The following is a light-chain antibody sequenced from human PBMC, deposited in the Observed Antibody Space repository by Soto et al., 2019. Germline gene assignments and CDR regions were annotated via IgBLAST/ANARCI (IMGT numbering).Light chain of an antibody. Sequence: EIVMTQSPATLSLSPGESATLSCRASQTIDNTLAWYQRKPGQAPRLLIYDASTRATGVPARFSGSWSGTDFTLTISSLQSEDFAVYYCQQHNQWPITFGQGTRLEIK. V-gene: IGKV3-15*01. J-gene: IGKJ5*01. CDR3: QQHNQWPIT. CDR1: QTIDNT. CDR2: DAS.